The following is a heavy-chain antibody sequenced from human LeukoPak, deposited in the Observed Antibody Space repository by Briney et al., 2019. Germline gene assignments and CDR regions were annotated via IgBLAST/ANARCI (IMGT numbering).Heavy chain of an antibody. CDR2: INPNSGGT. V-gene: IGHV1-2*02. Sequence: EASVKVSRKASGYTFTSYGISWVRQAPGQGLEWMGWINPNSGGTNYAQKFQGRVTMTRDTSISTAYMELSRLRSDDTAVYYCARVPRTYYYDSSGYYYFDYWGQGTLVTVSS. J-gene: IGHJ4*02. CDR1: GYTFTSYG. D-gene: IGHD3-22*01. CDR3: ARVPRTYYYDSSGYYYFDY.